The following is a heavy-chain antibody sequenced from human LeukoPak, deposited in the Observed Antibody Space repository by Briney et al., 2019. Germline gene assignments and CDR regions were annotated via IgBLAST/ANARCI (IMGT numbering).Heavy chain of an antibody. CDR2: MSSSGSFI. CDR3: ARAPEGYNGYDFALCGLDV. V-gene: IGHV3-21*01. Sequence: GGSLRLSCAASGFTFTTYSMSWVRQAPGMGLEWVSCMSSSGSFIYYADSVRGRFTISRDNGKNSLSLQMNSLRAEDRAVYYCARAPEGYNGYDFALCGLDVWGQGTTVTLSS. D-gene: IGHD5-12*01. J-gene: IGHJ6*02. CDR1: GFTFTTYS.